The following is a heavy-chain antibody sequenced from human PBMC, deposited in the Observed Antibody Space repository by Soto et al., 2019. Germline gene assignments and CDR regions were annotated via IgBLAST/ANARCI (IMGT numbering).Heavy chain of an antibody. J-gene: IGHJ6*02. D-gene: IGHD6-13*01. Sequence: SVKVSCKTSGGTFSSYAINWVRQAPGQGLEWMGGIVPLFRTTNYAQKFQGRVTITADTSTYTVYMELSELRSGDTAVYYCARGGYSSTWSNLLDRSGLDVWGQGTTVTVSS. CDR3: ARGGYSSTWSNLLDRSGLDV. V-gene: IGHV1-69*06. CDR2: IVPLFRTT. CDR1: GGTFSSYA.